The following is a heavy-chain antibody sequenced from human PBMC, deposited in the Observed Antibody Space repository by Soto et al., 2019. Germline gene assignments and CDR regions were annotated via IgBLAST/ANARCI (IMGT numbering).Heavy chain of an antibody. V-gene: IGHV3-21*01. J-gene: IGHJ3*02. D-gene: IGHD3-22*01. CDR1: GFTFSSYS. Sequence: GGSLRLSCAASGFTFSSYSMNWVRQAPGKGLEWVSSISSSSYIYYADSVKGRFTISRDNAKNSLYLQMNSLRAEDTAVYYCARFPMESPYYYDSSGYETDAFDIWGQGTMVTVSS. CDR3: ARFPMESPYYYDSSGYETDAFDI. CDR2: ISSSSYI.